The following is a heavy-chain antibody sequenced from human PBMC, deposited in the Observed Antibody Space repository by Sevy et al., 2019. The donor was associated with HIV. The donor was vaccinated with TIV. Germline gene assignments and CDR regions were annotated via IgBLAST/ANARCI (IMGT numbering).Heavy chain of an antibody. D-gene: IGHD5-18*01. CDR2: IYYTGST. V-gene: IGHV4-39*01. CDR1: GVSISSTTYF. Sequence: SETLSLTCTVSGVSISSTTYFWAWIRQPPGKGLEWIGSIYYTGSTYYSPSLQSRVTISVDTSKSQFSLRLSSVTAPDTAVYYCASGYSSGYNFDFWGQGSLVTVSS. J-gene: IGHJ4*02. CDR3: ASGYSSGYNFDF.